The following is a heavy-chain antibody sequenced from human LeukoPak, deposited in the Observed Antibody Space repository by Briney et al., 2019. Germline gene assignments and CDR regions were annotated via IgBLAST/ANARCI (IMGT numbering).Heavy chain of an antibody. Sequence: PSETLSLTCTVSGCTISSYYWSWIRQPPGKGLEWIGYIYYSGSTNYNPSLKGRVTISVDTSKNQFSLKLSSVTAADTAVYYCARSGLWFGELMGYWGQGTLVTVSS. CDR2: IYYSGST. CDR1: GCTISSYY. D-gene: IGHD3-10*01. CDR3: ARSGLWFGELMGY. J-gene: IGHJ4*02. V-gene: IGHV4-59*01.